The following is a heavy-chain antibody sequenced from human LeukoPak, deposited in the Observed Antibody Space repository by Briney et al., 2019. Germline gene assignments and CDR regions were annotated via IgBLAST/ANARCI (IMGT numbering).Heavy chain of an antibody. V-gene: IGHV3-15*07. CDR2: FKSKTDGGTI. D-gene: IGHD5-18*01. J-gene: IGHJ4*02. Sequence: GGSLRLSCAASGFTFNNAWMNWVRQAPGKGLEWVGRFKSKTDGGTIDYAAPVKGRFTISRDDSKNTLCLQMNSLKTEDTAVYYCTTGGYRYGDDYWGQGTLVTVSS. CDR3: TTGGYRYGDDY. CDR1: GFTFNNAW.